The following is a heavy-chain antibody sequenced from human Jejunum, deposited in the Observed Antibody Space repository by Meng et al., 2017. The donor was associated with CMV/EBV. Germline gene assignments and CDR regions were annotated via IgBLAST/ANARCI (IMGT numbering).Heavy chain of an antibody. V-gene: IGHV3-7*01. Sequence: GAEFSFETCWMSWVRQAPGKGLEWVANINHDGTETYYVDSVKGRFTISRDNAKNSLYLHMSSLRGEDTAVYYCARDGKHDYFFDYWGQGALVTVSS. CDR1: EFSFETCW. D-gene: IGHD2/OR15-2a*01. CDR2: INHDGTET. J-gene: IGHJ4*02. CDR3: ARDGKHDYFFDY.